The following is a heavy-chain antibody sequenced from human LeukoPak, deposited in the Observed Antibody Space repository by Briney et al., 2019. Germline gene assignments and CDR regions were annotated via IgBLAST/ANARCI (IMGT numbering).Heavy chain of an antibody. CDR3: ARDRGALTTKSMDV. J-gene: IGHJ6*02. CDR1: GYTFTSYG. Sequence: ASVKVSCKASGYTFTSYGISWVRQAPGQGLEWMGWISAYNGNTNYAQKLQGRVTMTTDTSTSTAYMELRSLRSDDTAVYYCARDRGALTTKSMDVWGQGTTVTVSS. CDR2: ISAYNGNT. V-gene: IGHV1-18*01. D-gene: IGHD1-1*01.